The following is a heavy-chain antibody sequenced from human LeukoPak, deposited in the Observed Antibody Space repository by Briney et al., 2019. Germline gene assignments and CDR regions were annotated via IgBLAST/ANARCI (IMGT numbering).Heavy chain of an antibody. Sequence: SETLSLTCAVYGGSFSDYYWSWIRQPPGKGLEWIGEINHSGSTNYNPSLKSRVTISVDTSKNQFSLKLSSVTAADTAVYYCARDRSSGWHDAFDIWGQGTMVTVSS. CDR2: INHSGST. D-gene: IGHD6-19*01. CDR3: ARDRSSGWHDAFDI. J-gene: IGHJ3*02. V-gene: IGHV4-34*01. CDR1: GGSFSDYY.